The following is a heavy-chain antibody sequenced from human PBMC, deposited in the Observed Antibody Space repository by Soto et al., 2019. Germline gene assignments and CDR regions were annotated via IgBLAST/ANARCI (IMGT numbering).Heavy chain of an antibody. V-gene: IGHV5-51*01. J-gene: IGHJ3*02. CDR3: ARRGVDDDAYDI. CDR2: IYPGDSET. D-gene: IGHD5-12*01. CDR1: GNIFSNYC. Sequence: PGESLKISCKASGNIFSNYCIIWVRQLPGKGLESMGIIYPGDSETTYSPSFQGQVSISADKSLTTAFLQWSSLKASDTAMYYCARRGVDDDAYDIWGQGTMVTVSS.